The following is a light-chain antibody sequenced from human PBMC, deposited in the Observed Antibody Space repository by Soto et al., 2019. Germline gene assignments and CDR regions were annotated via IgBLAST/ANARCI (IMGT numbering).Light chain of an antibody. CDR1: SNDIGSYNY. V-gene: IGLV2-14*01. Sequence: SVLTQPASVYGSPGQSITISCTGTSNDIGSYNYVSWYQQHPDKAPKLMIYDVSNRPSGVSNRFSGSKSGNTASLTISGLQAEDEADYYCSSYTSSTTYVFGTGTKVTVL. CDR3: SSYTSSTTYV. J-gene: IGLJ1*01. CDR2: DVS.